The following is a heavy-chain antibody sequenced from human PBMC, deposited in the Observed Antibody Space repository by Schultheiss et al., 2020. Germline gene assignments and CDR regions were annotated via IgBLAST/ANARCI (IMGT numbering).Heavy chain of an antibody. Sequence: ASVKVSCKASGYTFTSYAMHWVRQAPGQRPEWMGWINADNGDTQYSQNFQGRFSITRDTSASTLYMELNNLRFEDTAVYYCASGVGATPVYWGQGTLVTVSA. V-gene: IGHV1-3*01. CDR3: ASGVGATPVY. CDR1: GYTFTSYA. J-gene: IGHJ4*02. CDR2: INADNGDT. D-gene: IGHD1-26*01.